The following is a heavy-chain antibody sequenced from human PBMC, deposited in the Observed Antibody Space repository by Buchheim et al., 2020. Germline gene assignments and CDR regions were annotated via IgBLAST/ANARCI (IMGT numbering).Heavy chain of an antibody. D-gene: IGHD6-19*01. CDR1: GFSFSTYA. CDR3: ARMARYSSAWYRRYFDF. CDR2: IGGSGSNT. Sequence: VQLLQFGGGSVQPGGSLRLSCAVSGFSFSTYAMSWVRQAPGKGLEWVSAIGGSGSNTYYVDSVKGRFTISSDTAENPLYLQMNSLRAEDTAVYYCARMARYSSAWYRRYFDFWGQGTL. V-gene: IGHV3-23*01. J-gene: IGHJ4*02.